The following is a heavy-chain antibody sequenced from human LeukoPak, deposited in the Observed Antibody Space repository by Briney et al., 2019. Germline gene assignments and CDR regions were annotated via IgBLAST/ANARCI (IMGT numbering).Heavy chain of an antibody. D-gene: IGHD6-19*01. CDR3: ARAPTSSGWYCFDY. J-gene: IGHJ4*02. CDR2: INPNSGGT. V-gene: IGHV1-2*02. Sequence: ASVKVSCKASGYTFTGYYMHWVRQAPGQGLEWMGWINPNSGGTNYAQKFQGRVTMTRDTSISTAYMELSRLRSDDTAVYYCARAPTSSGWYCFDYWGQGTLVTVSS. CDR1: GYTFTGYY.